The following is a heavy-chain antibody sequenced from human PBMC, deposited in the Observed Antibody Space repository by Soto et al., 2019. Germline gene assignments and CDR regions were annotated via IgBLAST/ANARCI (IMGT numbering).Heavy chain of an antibody. CDR3: ARRDSSGWSDY. V-gene: IGHV3-21*01. J-gene: IGHJ4*02. CDR2: ISSSSSYI. D-gene: IGHD6-19*01. Sequence: EVQLVESGGGLVQPGRSLRLSCAASGFTFDDYAMHWVRQAPGKGLEWVSSISSSSSYIYYADSVKGRFTISRDNAKNSLYLQMNSLRAEDTAVYYCARRDSSGWSDYWGQGTLVTVSS. CDR1: GFTFDDYA.